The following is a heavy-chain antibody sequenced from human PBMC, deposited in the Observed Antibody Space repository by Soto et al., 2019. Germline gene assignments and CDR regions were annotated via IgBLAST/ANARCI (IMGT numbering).Heavy chain of an antibody. CDR1: GGTFSSYA. Sequence: QVQLVQSGAEMKKPGSSVKVSCKASGGTFSSYAISWVRQAPGQGLEWMGVIIPFFGTTNYAQKFQGRVTTTADESKPTAEMELSSQRSDDPAVYYCAMSYYDFWGGYYTGREYNGFEPWGQGTLVTVSS. CDR3: AMSYYDFWGGYYTGREYNGFEP. D-gene: IGHD3-3*01. V-gene: IGHV1-69*12. CDR2: IIPFFGTT. J-gene: IGHJ5*02.